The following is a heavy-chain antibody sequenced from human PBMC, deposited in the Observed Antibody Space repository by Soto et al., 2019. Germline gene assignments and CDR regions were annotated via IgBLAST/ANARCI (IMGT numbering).Heavy chain of an antibody. V-gene: IGHV3-33*01. CDR3: ARGAAAAGHVFDY. CDR1: GFTFSSYG. J-gene: IGHJ4*02. CDR2: IWYDGSNK. Sequence: QVQLVESGGGVVQPGRSLRLSCAASGFTFSSYGMHWVRQAPGKGLEWVAVIWYDGSNKYYADSVKGRFTISRDNSKNTLYLQMNSLRAEDTAVYYCARGAAAAGHVFDYWGQGTLVTVSS. D-gene: IGHD6-13*01.